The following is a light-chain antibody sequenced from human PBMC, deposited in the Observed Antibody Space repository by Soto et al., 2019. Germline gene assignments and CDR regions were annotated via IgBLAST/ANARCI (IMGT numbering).Light chain of an antibody. J-gene: IGKJ4*01. V-gene: IGKV3-11*01. CDR2: DAS. CDR1: QTISSW. CDR3: QQRSDWLT. Sequence: TQSPSTLSGSVGDRVTITCRASQTISSWLAWYQQKPGQAPRLLIYDASYRATGIPARFSGGGSGTDFTLSISSLEPEDFAVYYCQQRSDWLTFGGGTKVEIK.